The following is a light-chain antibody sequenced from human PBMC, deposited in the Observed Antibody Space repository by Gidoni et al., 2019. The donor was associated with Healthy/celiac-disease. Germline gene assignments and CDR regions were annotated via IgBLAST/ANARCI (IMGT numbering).Light chain of an antibody. CDR1: QSISSY. Sequence: DIQMIQSPSSLSASVGDRVTITCRASQSISSYLNWYQQKPGKAPKLLIYAASSLQSGVPSRFSGSGSGTDFTLTISSLQPEDFATYYCRQSYSTPLTFGRGTKMEIK. CDR3: RQSYSTPLT. V-gene: IGKV1-39*01. CDR2: AAS. J-gene: IGKJ4*01.